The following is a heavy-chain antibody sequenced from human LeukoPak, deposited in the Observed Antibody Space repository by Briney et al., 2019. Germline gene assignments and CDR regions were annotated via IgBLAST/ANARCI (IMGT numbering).Heavy chain of an antibody. CDR1: GGSISSGGYS. D-gene: IGHD3-10*01. V-gene: IGHV4-30-2*01. CDR3: ARGGGMVRGVIDYYYYYGMDV. J-gene: IGHJ6*04. Sequence: PSETLSLTCAVSGGSISSGGYSWRWIRQPPGKGLEWIGYIYHSGSTYYNPSLKSRVTISVDRSKNQFSLKLSSVTAADTAVYYCARGGGMVRGVIDYYYYYGMDVWGKGTTVTVSS. CDR2: IYHSGST.